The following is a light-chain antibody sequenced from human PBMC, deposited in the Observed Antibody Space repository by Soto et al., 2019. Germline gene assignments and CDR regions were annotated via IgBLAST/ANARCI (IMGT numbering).Light chain of an antibody. CDR1: QGIKNY. Sequence: DIQVTHHPSSLSASVGDRFTITYRASQGIKNYLAWYQQKPGETPKLLIYAASTLESGIPPRFSGSGSGTDFTLTINNLQPEDVATYYCQQYNSYSSFGQGTKVDIK. V-gene: IGKV1-27*01. CDR3: QQYNSYSS. CDR2: AAS. J-gene: IGKJ1*01.